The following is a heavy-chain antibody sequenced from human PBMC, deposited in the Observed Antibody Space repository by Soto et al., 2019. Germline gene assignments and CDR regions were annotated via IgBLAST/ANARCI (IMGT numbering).Heavy chain of an antibody. CDR3: ARDGSLGGYYDFFDY. J-gene: IGHJ4*02. D-gene: IGHD3-22*01. CDR2: ISSSSSYI. V-gene: IGHV3-21*01. Sequence: EVQLVESGGGLVKPGGFLRVSCAASGFTFTSYSINWVRQAPGKGLEWVSSISSSSSYIYYADSVKGRFTISRDNAKNSLYLQMNSLRAEDTAVYYCARDGSLGGYYDFFDYWGQGTLVTVSS. CDR1: GFTFTSYS.